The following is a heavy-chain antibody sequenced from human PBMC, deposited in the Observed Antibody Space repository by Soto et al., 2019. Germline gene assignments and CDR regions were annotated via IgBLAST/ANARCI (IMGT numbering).Heavy chain of an antibody. J-gene: IGHJ6*02. D-gene: IGHD3-3*01. CDR1: GFTFSNYT. V-gene: IGHV3-21*01. CDR2: ISSSSRYI. CDR3: ARANYDFWSGYSNYFGMDV. Sequence: EVQLVESGGGLVKPGGSLRVSCAASGFTFSNYTMNWVRQAPGKGLDWVSAISSSSRYIYYADSVKGRFTISRDNAKNSLYLQMNSLGAEETAVYYCARANYDFWSGYSNYFGMDVWGQGTTVTVSS.